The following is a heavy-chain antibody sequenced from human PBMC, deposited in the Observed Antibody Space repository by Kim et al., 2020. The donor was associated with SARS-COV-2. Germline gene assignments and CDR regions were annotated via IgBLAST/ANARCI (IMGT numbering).Heavy chain of an antibody. CDR2: IDPSDSYT. D-gene: IGHD6-6*01. CDR1: GYSFTSYW. Sequence: GESLQISCKGSGYSFTSYWISWVRQMPGKGLEWMGRIDPSDSYTNYSPSFQGHVTISADKSISTAYLQWSSLKASDTAMYYCARGFSQLGFNDAFDIWGQGTMVTVSS. CDR3: ARGFSQLGFNDAFDI. J-gene: IGHJ3*02. V-gene: IGHV5-10-1*01.